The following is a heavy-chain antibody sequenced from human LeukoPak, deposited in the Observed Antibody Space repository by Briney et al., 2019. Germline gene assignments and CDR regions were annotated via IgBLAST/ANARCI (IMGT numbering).Heavy chain of an antibody. Sequence: SETLSLTCIVSGGSISTYYWNWIRQPPGKGLEWIGYIYHSGSTNYNPSLQSRVTISVDTSKNQFSLNLNSVTATDTAVYYCARGGAARLHFQNWGQGTLVTVSS. J-gene: IGHJ1*01. V-gene: IGHV4-59*01. CDR1: GGSISTYY. CDR3: ARGGAARLHFQN. D-gene: IGHD6-6*01. CDR2: IYHSGST.